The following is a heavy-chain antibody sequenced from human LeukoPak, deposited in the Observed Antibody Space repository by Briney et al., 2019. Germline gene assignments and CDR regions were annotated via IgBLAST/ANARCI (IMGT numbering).Heavy chain of an antibody. V-gene: IGHV3-21*01. Sequence: TGGSLRLSCAASGFTFSSYSMNWVRQAPGKGLEWVSSISSSSSYIYYADSVKGRFTISRDNAKNSLYLQMNSLRAEDTAVYYCARDLEWLAPGYDYWGQGTLVTVSS. CDR2: ISSSSSYI. D-gene: IGHD6-19*01. CDR1: GFTFSSYS. CDR3: ARDLEWLAPGYDY. J-gene: IGHJ4*02.